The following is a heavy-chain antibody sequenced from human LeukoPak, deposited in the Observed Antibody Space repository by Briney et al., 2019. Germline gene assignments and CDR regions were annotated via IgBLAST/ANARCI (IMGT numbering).Heavy chain of an antibody. CDR1: GYSFTSYW. CDR3: ARQLVGSYYGGDY. V-gene: IGHV5-51*01. D-gene: IGHD1-26*01. J-gene: IGHJ4*02. CDR2: IYPGDSDT. Sequence: GESLKISCKGSGYSFTSYWIGWVRQMPGKGLEWMGIIYPGDSDTRYSPSFQGQVTISADKPISTAYLQWSSLEASDTAMYYCARQLVGSYYGGDYWGQGTLATVSS.